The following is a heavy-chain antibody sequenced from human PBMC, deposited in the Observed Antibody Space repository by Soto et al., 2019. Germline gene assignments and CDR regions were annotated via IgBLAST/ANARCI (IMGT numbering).Heavy chain of an antibody. V-gene: IGHV4-59*08. CDR1: GGSISSYY. CDR3: ARLLCSGGSCYLGV. CDR2: IYYSGST. Sequence: PSETLSLTCTVSGGSISSYYWSWIRQPPGKGLEWIGYIYYSGSTNYNPSLKSRVTISVDTSKNQFSLKLSSVTAADTAVYYCARLLCSGGSCYLGVWGQGTLVTVSS. J-gene: IGHJ4*02. D-gene: IGHD2-15*01.